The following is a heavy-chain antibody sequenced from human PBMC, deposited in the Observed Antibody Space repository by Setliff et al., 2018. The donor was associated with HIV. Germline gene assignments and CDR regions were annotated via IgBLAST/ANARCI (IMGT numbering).Heavy chain of an antibody. D-gene: IGHD2-15*01. CDR3: VRVGGGSWLGIHYYYYMDV. J-gene: IGHJ6*03. V-gene: IGHV4-31*03. Sequence: SETLSLTCTVSGGSITSGGYYWSWIRQHPGKGLEWIGYIYYSGSTYYNPSLKSRVSISVDTAKKQFSLKLTSLTGADTAVYYCVRVGGGSWLGIHYYYYMDVWGKGITVTVSS. CDR1: GGSITSGGYY. CDR2: IYYSGST.